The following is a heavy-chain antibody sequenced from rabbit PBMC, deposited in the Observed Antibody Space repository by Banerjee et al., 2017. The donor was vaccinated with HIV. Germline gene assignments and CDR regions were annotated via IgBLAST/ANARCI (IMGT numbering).Heavy chain of an antibody. CDR1: GSDISSFS. D-gene: IGHD4-1*01. J-gene: IGHJ4*01. Sequence: QEQLEESGGDLVKPEGSLTLTCTASGSDISSFSMGWVRQAPGKGLEWIGCIYTGGGTTYYASWAKGRFTISKTSSTTVTLQMTSLTAADTATYFCARDLAGVIGWNFNLWGPGTLVTVS. CDR2: IYTGGGTT. V-gene: IGHV1S45*01. CDR3: ARDLAGVIGWNFNL.